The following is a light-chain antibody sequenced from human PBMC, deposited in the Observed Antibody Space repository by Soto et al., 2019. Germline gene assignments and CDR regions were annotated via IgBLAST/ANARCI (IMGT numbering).Light chain of an antibody. J-gene: IGKJ5*01. CDR2: GAS. CDR1: HGMSSH. V-gene: IGKV3-20*01. Sequence: EVVMTQSPATLSVSPGERTTLSCSASHGMSSHLAWYQQKPGQPPRLLLYGASTRATGVPARFSGSGSGTDFTLTISRLEPEDFAVYYCQQYGSSPPSVTFGQGTRLEIK. CDR3: QQYGSSPPSVT.